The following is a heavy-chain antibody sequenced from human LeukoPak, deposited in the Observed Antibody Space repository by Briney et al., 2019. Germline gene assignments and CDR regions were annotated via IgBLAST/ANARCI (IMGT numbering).Heavy chain of an antibody. J-gene: IGHJ4*02. CDR3: AREGKLTGYFGGLGFNY. Sequence: PSETLSLTCAVYGGSFSGYYWSWIRQPPGKGLEWIGEINHSGSTNYNPSLKSRVTISVDTSKNQFSLNLTSVTAADTAVYYCAREGKLTGYFGGLGFNYWGQGILVTVSS. CDR1: GGSFSGYY. D-gene: IGHD6-19*01. CDR2: INHSGST. V-gene: IGHV4-34*01.